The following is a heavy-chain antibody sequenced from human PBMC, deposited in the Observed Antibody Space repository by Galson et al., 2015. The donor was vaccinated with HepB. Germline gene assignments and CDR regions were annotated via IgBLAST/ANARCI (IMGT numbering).Heavy chain of an antibody. CDR2: IIPILNVP. Sequence: SVKVSCKASGGTFSSFGFSWVRQAPGQGLEWMGRIIPILNVPHYAQIFQGRVTITADKSTSTAYMELSSLRSEDTALYYCARDESFVSYGDAPMFYWGQGTLLTVSS. CDR1: GGTFSSFG. J-gene: IGHJ4*02. CDR3: ARDESFVSYGDAPMFY. D-gene: IGHD4-17*01. V-gene: IGHV1-69*04.